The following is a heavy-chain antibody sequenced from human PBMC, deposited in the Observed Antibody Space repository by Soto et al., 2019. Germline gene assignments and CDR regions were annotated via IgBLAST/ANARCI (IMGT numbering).Heavy chain of an antibody. J-gene: IGHJ6*02. CDR1: GGSVNNISDY. V-gene: IGHV4-61*01. CDR2: IYYSGSA. Sequence: QVQLQESGPGLVKPSETLSLTCTVSGGSVNNISDYWSWVRQPPGKGLEWIGYIYYSGSADYNPSLGRRVTISLHTSKNQFSLKLSSVTTADTAVYYCARGVGFGYYYYHMDLWGQGTTVTVSS. CDR3: ARGVGFGYYYYHMDL. D-gene: IGHD3-10*01.